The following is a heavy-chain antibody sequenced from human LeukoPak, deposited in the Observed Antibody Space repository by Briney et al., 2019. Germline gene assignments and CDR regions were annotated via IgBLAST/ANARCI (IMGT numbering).Heavy chain of an antibody. CDR2: INPSGGST. V-gene: IGHV1-46*03. D-gene: IGHD1-26*01. Sequence: ASVKVSCKASGYTFTNYYIYWVRQAPGQGLEWMGIINPSGGSTNYAQKFQGRVTMTRDTSTNTIYMELSSLRSEDTAVYYCARGGVVGATSSWFDPWGQGTLVTVSS. CDR3: ARGGVVGATSSWFDP. J-gene: IGHJ5*02. CDR1: GYTFTNYY.